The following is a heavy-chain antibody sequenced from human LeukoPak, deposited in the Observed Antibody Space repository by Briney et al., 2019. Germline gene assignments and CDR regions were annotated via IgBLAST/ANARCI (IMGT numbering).Heavy chain of an antibody. CDR2: IKQDGSEK. CDR1: GFRLSTYW. V-gene: IGHV3-7*01. D-gene: IGHD6-13*01. CDR3: ARDGKSAALDY. Sequence: GGSLRLSCAASGFRLSTYWMSWVRQAPGKGLEWVANIKQDGSEKCYVDSVKGRFTISRDNGKNSLYLQMNSLRAGDTAVYYCARDGKSAALDYWGQGTLVTVSS. J-gene: IGHJ4*02.